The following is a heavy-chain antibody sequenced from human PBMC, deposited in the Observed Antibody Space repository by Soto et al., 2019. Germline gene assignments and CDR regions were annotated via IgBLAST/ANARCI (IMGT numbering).Heavy chain of an antibody. Sequence: PSETLSLTCSVSGGSINSSSYFWGWVSQPPGKGLEGIGSIYYRGSTYYNPSLRSRVTISVDTSKNQFSLKLSSVTAADTAVFYCARHYSSGSRNWFDPWGQGTLVTVSS. V-gene: IGHV4-39*01. CDR3: ARHYSSGSRNWFDP. J-gene: IGHJ5*02. CDR2: IYYRGST. CDR1: GGSINSSSYF. D-gene: IGHD6-19*01.